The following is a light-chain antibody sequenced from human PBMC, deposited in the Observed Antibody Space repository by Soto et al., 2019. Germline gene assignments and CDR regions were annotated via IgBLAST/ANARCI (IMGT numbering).Light chain of an antibody. J-gene: IGKJ2*01. Sequence: EIVLTQSPGTLSLSPGERATLSCRASQSVSRSYLAWYQQKPGQAPRLLTYGASSRATGIPDRFSGSGSGTDFTLTISRLEPEDFAEYYCQQYGSSSYTFGQGTKLEIK. CDR2: GAS. CDR3: QQYGSSSYT. CDR1: QSVSRSY. V-gene: IGKV3-20*01.